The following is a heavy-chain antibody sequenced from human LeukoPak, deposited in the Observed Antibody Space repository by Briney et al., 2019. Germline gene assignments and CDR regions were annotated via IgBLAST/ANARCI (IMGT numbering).Heavy chain of an antibody. J-gene: IGHJ4*02. CDR1: GFTFSSYA. D-gene: IGHD2-15*01. CDR3: ARARASGRSGFDY. V-gene: IGHV3-64D*06. CDR2: ISSNGGST. Sequence: GGSLRLSCSASGFTFSSYAMHWVRQAPGKGLEYVSAISSNGGSTYYADSVKGRFTISRDNSKNTLYLQMSSLRAEDTAVYYCARARASGRSGFDYWGQGTLVTVSS.